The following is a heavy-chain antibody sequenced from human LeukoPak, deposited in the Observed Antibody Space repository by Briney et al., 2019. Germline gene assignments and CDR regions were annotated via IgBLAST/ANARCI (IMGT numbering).Heavy chain of an antibody. CDR3: AKDLHSGYCSGGSCNGVAFDI. CDR1: GFTFDDYT. Sequence: PGGSLRLSCAASGFTFDDYTMHWVRQAPGKGLEWVSLISWDGSSTYYADSVKGRFTISRDNSKNSLYLQMNSLRTEDTALYYCAKDLHSGYCSGGSCNGVAFDIWGQGTMVTISS. V-gene: IGHV3-43*01. J-gene: IGHJ3*02. CDR2: ISWDGSST. D-gene: IGHD2-15*01.